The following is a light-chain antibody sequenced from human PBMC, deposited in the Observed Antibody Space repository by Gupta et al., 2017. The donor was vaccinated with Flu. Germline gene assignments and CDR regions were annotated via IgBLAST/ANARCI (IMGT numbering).Light chain of an antibody. V-gene: IGLV3-21*02. CDR2: DDD. J-gene: IGLJ3*02. CDR1: YTRSET. Sequence: GQTASIACGGDYTRSETAHWYQQKPGQAPVLILYDDDYRPSGIPERFSGSNSGNTAALTVXRXEAGDEXDYYCQVCETNTDYWLFGGGTMLTV. CDR3: QVCETNTDYWL.